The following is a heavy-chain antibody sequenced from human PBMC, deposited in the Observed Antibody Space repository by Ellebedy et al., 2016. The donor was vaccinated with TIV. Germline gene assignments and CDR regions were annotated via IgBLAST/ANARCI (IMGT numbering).Heavy chain of an antibody. CDR2: FSGDGHST. J-gene: IGHJ5*02. CDR1: GFTFSSYA. CDR3: AKAYSTGYYVGWFDP. V-gene: IGHV3-23*01. Sequence: GESLKISCAASGFTFSSYAMTWVRQAPGKGLEWVPGFSGDGHSTYYADSVKGRFTISGDNSKNTLYLQMNSLRPEDTAVYYCAKAYSTGYYVGWFDPWGQGALVTVSS. D-gene: IGHD6-19*01.